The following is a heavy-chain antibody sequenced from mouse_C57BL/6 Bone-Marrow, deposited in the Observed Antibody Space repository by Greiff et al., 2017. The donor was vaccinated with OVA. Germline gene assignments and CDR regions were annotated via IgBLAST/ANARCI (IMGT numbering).Heavy chain of an antibody. D-gene: IGHD4-1*01. CDR2: INPDSSTI. J-gene: IGHJ4*01. Sequence: EVKLMESGGGLVQPGGSLKLSCAASGIDFSRYWMSWVRRAPGKGLEWIGEINPDSSTINYAPSLKDKFIISRDNAKNTLYLQMSKVRSEDTALYYCARQDNWGYYYAMDYWGQGTSVTVSS. V-gene: IGHV4-1*01. CDR1: GIDFSRYW. CDR3: ARQDNWGYYYAMDY.